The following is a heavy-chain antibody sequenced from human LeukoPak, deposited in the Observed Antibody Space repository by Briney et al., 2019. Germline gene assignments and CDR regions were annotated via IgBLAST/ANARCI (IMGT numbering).Heavy chain of an antibody. J-gene: IGHJ3*02. V-gene: IGHV1-2*02. Sequence: ASVKVSCKASGYTFTGYYMHWVRQAPGQGLEWMGWINPNSGGTNYAQKFQGRVTMTRGTSISTAYMELSRLRSDNTAVYYCARVGSYGSDAFDIWGQGTMVTVSS. CDR3: ARVGSYGSDAFDI. D-gene: IGHD5-18*01. CDR2: INPNSGGT. CDR1: GYTFTGYY.